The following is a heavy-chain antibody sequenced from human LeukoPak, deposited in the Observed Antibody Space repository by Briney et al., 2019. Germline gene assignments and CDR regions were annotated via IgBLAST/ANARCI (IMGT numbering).Heavy chain of an antibody. CDR3: ARKYCSSTSCYFPAFDI. J-gene: IGHJ3*02. CDR2: IYHSGST. V-gene: IGHV4-38-2*01. D-gene: IGHD2-2*01. Sequence: SETLSLTCAVSGYSISSGYYWGWIRQPPGKGLEWIGSIYHSGSTYYNPSFKSRVTISVDTSKNQFSLKLSSVTAADTAVYYCARKYCSSTSCYFPAFDIWGQGTMVTVSS. CDR1: GYSISSGYY.